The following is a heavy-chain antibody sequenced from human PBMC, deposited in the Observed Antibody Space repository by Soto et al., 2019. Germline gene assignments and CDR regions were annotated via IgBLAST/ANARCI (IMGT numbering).Heavy chain of an antibody. J-gene: IGHJ4*02. CDR1: GGSISSYY. D-gene: IGHD3-9*01. V-gene: IGHV4-59*01. CDR3: ARLRYFDWLPAKYFDY. Sequence: QVQLQESGPGLVKPSETLSLTCTVSGGSISSYYWSWIRQPPGKGLEWIGYIYYSGSTNYNPSLKSRVTISVDTSKNQFSLKLSSVTAADTAVYYCARLRYFDWLPAKYFDYWGQGTLVTVSS. CDR2: IYYSGST.